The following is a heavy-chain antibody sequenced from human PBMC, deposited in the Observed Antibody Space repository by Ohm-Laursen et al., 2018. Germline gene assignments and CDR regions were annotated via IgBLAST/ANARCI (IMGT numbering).Heavy chain of an antibody. V-gene: IGHV3-11*04. CDR1: GFTFSDYY. Sequence: SLRLSCAASGFTFSDYYMSWIRQAPGKGLEWVSYISSGGSTIYYADSVKGRFTISRDNARNSLYLQMNSLRADDTAVYYCARVSNYPRKDFQHWGQGTLGTVSS. CDR3: ARVSNYPRKDFQH. J-gene: IGHJ1*01. D-gene: IGHD4/OR15-4a*01. CDR2: ISSGGSTI.